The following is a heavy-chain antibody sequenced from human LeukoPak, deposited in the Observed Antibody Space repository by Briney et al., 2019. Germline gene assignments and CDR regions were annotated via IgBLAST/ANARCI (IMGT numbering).Heavy chain of an antibody. CDR1: GGSISSYY. D-gene: IGHD5-24*01. J-gene: IGHJ3*02. V-gene: IGHV4-59*01. CDR3: AREGEMATALGAFDI. Sequence: SETLSLTCTVSGGSISSYYWSWIRQPPGKGLEWIGYIYYSGSTNYNPSLKSRVTISETSKNQFSLKLSSVTAADTAVYYCAREGEMATALGAFDIWGQGTMVTVSS. CDR2: IYYSGST.